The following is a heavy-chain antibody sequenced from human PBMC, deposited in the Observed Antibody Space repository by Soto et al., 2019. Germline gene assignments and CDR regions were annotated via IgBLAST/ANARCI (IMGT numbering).Heavy chain of an antibody. D-gene: IGHD6-19*01. Sequence: QVQLQESGPGLVKPSETLSHTCTVSGGSISSYYWSWIRQPPGKGLEWIGYIYYSGSTNYNPSLKSRVTISVDTSKNQFSLKLSSVTAADTAVYYCARIALAGTLTGNWYFDLWGRGTLVTVSS. CDR3: ARIALAGTLTGNWYFDL. CDR2: IYYSGST. J-gene: IGHJ2*01. CDR1: GGSISSYY. V-gene: IGHV4-59*08.